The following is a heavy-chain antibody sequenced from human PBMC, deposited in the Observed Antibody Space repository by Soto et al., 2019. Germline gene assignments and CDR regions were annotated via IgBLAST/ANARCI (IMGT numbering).Heavy chain of an antibody. CDR3: ARERSGQQQLVQPRSGYYYYGMDV. Sequence: QAGGSLRLSCAASGFTFSSYGMHWVRQAPGKGLEWVAVIWYDGSNKYYADSVKGRFTISRDNSKNTLYLQMNSLRAEDTAVYYCARERSGQQQLVQPRSGYYYYGMDVWGQGTTVTVSS. D-gene: IGHD6-13*01. CDR1: GFTFSSYG. CDR2: IWYDGSNK. J-gene: IGHJ6*02. V-gene: IGHV3-33*01.